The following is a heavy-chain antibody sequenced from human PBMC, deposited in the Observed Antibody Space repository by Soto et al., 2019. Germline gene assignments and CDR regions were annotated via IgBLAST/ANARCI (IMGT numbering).Heavy chain of an antibody. D-gene: IGHD3-10*01. CDR2: VYHSGST. CDR1: GGSISSYY. CDR3: ARRRSGPTFFDY. J-gene: IGHJ4*02. V-gene: IGHV4-59*08. Sequence: TLSLTCTVSGGSISSYYWSWIRQPPGKGLEWIGFVYHSGSTNYSPSLKSRVTISVDTSKNQFSLKLSSVTAADTAVYYCARRRSGPTFFDYWGQGTLVTVSS.